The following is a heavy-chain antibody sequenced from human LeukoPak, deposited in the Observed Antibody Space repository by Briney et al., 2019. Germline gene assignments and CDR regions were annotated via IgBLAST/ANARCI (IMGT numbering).Heavy chain of an antibody. D-gene: IGHD3-22*01. CDR1: GFTFSSYS. J-gene: IGHJ4*02. CDR3: ARAPGNYYDSNGYYSYFDY. CDR2: ISSSSSTI. Sequence: GGSLRLSCAASGFTFSSYSMNWVRQAPGKGLEWVSYISSSSSTIYYADSVKGRFTISRDNAKNSLYLQMNSLRAEDTAVYYCARAPGNYYDSNGYYSYFDYWGQGTLVTVSS. V-gene: IGHV3-48*01.